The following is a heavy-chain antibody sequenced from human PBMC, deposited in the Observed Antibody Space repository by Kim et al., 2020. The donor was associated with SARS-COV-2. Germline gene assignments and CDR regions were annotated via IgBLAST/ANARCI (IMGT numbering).Heavy chain of an antibody. CDR2: ISGSGGSP. Sequence: GGSLRLSCAASGFTFSSYAMSWVRQAPGKGLEWVSAISGSGGSPYYADSVKGRFTISRDNSKNTLYLQMNSLRAEDTAVYYCAKDRKTMIVVVITRLHPYFDHWAKRTLGTLSS. D-gene: IGHD3-22*01. CDR1: GFTFSSYA. J-gene: IGHJ4*02. V-gene: IGHV3-23*01. CDR3: AKDRKTMIVVVITRLHPYFDH.